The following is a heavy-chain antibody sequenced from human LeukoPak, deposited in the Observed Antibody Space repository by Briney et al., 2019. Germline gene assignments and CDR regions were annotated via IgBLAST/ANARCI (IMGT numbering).Heavy chain of an antibody. J-gene: IGHJ4*02. V-gene: IGHV3-7*01. CDR2: IKADGREA. Sequence: GGSLRLSCAASGFSFSTYWMTWVRQAPGKGLEWVANIKADGREAYYVDSVKGRFTISRDNAQNSLYLQLNSLRVEDTAVYYCAKGGHVDYCGQGSLVTVSS. CDR1: GFSFSTYW. CDR3: AKGGHVDY.